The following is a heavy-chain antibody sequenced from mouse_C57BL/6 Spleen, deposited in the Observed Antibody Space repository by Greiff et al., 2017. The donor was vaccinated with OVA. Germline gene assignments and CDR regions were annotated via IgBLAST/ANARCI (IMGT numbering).Heavy chain of an antibody. CDR3: ARDGSSYSAWFAY. D-gene: IGHD1-1*01. CDR1: GFTFSDYG. Sequence: EVKLQESGGGLVKPGGSLKLSCAASGFTFSDYGMHWVRQAPEKGLEWVAYISSGSSTIYYADTVKGRFTISRDNAKNTLFLQMTSLRSEDTAMYYWARDGSSYSAWFAYWGQGTLVTVSA. V-gene: IGHV5-17*01. J-gene: IGHJ3*01. CDR2: ISSGSSTI.